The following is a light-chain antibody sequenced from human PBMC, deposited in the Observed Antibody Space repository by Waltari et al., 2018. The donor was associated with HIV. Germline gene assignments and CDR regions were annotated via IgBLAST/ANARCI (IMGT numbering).Light chain of an antibody. CDR1: QSVSSN. CDR2: GAS. V-gene: IGKV3-15*01. CDR3: QQYKNWPYS. J-gene: IGKJ2*03. Sequence: EIVMTQSAATLSVSPGERATLSCRARQSVSSNLAWYQQKPGQAPRLLSYGASTRATGIPASFSGSGYGTECTLTISSLQSEDFAVYYCQQYKNWPYSFGQGTKLEIK.